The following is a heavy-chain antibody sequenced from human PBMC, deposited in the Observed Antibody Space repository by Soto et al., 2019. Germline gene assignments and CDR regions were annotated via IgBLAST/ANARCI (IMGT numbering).Heavy chain of an antibody. CDR3: ATGQRSSGYDPQHC. J-gene: IGHJ4*02. V-gene: IGHV3-7*01. CDR2: IKQDESER. CDR1: GFTFSSLW. D-gene: IGHD5-12*01. Sequence: EVHLVESGGGLVQPGGSLRLSCAASGFTFSSLWMTWVRQAPGKGLEWVANIKQDESERNYVESVKGRFFISRDNAKNSLYLQMNSLRAEDTAIYYCATGQRSSGYDPQHCWGQGTLVTVSS.